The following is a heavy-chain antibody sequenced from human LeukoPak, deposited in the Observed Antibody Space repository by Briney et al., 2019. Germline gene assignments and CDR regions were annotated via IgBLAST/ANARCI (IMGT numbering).Heavy chain of an antibody. CDR2: INPSGGST. CDR3: ARGPSGWNTKYYFDY. D-gene: IGHD6-19*01. Sequence: GASVKVSCKASGYTFTSYYMHWVRQAPGQGLEWMGIINPSGGSTSYAQKFQGRVTMTRDTSTSTVYMELSSLRSEDTAVYYCARGPSGWNTKYYFDYWGQGTLVTVSS. CDR1: GYTFTSYY. J-gene: IGHJ4*02. V-gene: IGHV1-46*01.